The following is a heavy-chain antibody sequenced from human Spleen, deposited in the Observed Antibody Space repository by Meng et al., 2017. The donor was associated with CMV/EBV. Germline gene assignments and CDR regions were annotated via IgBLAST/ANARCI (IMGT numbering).Heavy chain of an antibody. CDR1: GFTFSSYA. D-gene: IGHD2-2*01. CDR3: ARDIIFYGTSCPDY. Sequence: SGFTFSSYAMHWVRQAPGKGLEWVAVISYDGSNKYYADSVKGRFTISRDNSKNTLYLQMNSLRAEDTAVYYCARDIIFYGTSCPDYWGQGTLVTVSS. J-gene: IGHJ4*02. CDR2: ISYDGSNK. V-gene: IGHV3-30*04.